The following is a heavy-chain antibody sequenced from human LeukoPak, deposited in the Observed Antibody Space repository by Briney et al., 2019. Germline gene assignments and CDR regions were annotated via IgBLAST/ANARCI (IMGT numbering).Heavy chain of an antibody. Sequence: HSETLSLTCTVSGGSISSGDYYWSWIRQLPGKGLEWIGYIYYSGSTYYNPSLKSRVTISVDTSKNQFSLKLSSVTAADTAVYYCAREATVTSYYYYYMDVWGKGTTVTVSS. CDR1: GGSISSGDYY. D-gene: IGHD4-11*01. CDR3: AREATVTSYYYYYMDV. J-gene: IGHJ6*03. V-gene: IGHV4-30-4*02. CDR2: IYYSGST.